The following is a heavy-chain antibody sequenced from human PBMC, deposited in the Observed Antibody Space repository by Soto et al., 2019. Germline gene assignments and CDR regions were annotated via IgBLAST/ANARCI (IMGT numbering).Heavy chain of an antibody. V-gene: IGHV3-11*05. CDR1: GFTFSDYY. Sequence: QVQLVESGGGLVRPGGSLRLSCAASGFTFSDYYMTWIRQAPGKGLEWVSYITGSSDYTNYADSVTGRFTISRDNVKNSLSLQMNSLRAEDTAVYYCAREYYYGMDVWGQGTTVTVSS. J-gene: IGHJ6*02. CDR3: AREYYYGMDV. CDR2: ITGSSDYT.